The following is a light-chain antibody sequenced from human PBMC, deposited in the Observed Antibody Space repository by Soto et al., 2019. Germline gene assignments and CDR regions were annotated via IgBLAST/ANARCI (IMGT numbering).Light chain of an antibody. CDR1: SRDVGGSNY. J-gene: IGLJ1*01. CDR3: SSYAGTSNYV. CDR2: EVS. V-gene: IGLV2-14*01. Sequence: QSALTQPRSVSGSPGQSITISCTGTSRDVGGSNYVSWYQHHPHRAPKLLIYEVSYRPSGVSSRFSGSKSGNTASLTISGLQAEDEADYYCSSYAGTSNYVFGTGTKVTVL.